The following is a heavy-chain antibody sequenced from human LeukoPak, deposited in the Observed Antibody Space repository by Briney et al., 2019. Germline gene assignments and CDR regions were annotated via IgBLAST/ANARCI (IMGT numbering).Heavy chain of an antibody. J-gene: IGHJ4*02. Sequence: ASVKVSCKASGYTFTSYGITWVRQAPGQGPEWMGWISVYNGNTNYAQKFQGRVTMTTDTSTTSAYMGLRSLRSDDTAIYYCARDREAAGQKLTDYWGQGTLVTVSS. V-gene: IGHV1-18*01. D-gene: IGHD6-13*01. CDR3: ARDREAAGQKLTDY. CDR1: GYTFTSYG. CDR2: ISVYNGNT.